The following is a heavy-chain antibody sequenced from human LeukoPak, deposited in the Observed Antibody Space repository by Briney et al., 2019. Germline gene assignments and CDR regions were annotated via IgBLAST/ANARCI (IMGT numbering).Heavy chain of an antibody. V-gene: IGHV3-74*01. CDR3: ARGGLDHAYDI. D-gene: IGHD3/OR15-3a*01. J-gene: IGHJ3*02. Sequence: GGSLRLSCAASGFTFTNYWMHWVRQAPGKGLVWVSRIHSDGVGTIYADSVKGRFTVSRDNSKNMVFLQMSSPRADDTAVYYCARGGLDHAYDIWGQGTMVTVSS. CDR2: IHSDGVGT. CDR1: GFTFTNYW.